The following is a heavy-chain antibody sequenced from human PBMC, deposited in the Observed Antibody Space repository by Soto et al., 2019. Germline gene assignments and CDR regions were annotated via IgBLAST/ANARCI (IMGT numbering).Heavy chain of an antibody. CDR2: ISWNSGSI. CDR1: GFTFDDYA. D-gene: IGHD3-9*01. J-gene: IGHJ4*02. Sequence: AGGSLRLSCAASGFTFDDYAMHWVRQAPGKGLEWVSGISWNSGSIGYADSVKGRFTISRDNAKNSLYLQMNSLRAEDTALYYCAKEGGPYYDILTGVYWGRGTLVTVSS. CDR3: AKEGGPYYDILTGVY. V-gene: IGHV3-9*01.